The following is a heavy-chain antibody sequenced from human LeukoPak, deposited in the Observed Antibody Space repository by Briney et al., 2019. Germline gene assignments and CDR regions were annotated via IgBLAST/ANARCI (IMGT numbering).Heavy chain of an antibody. J-gene: IGHJ4*02. Sequence: GGSLRLSCAASGFTFSNYAMSWVRQAPGKGLEWVSAISGSGDNTYYADSVKGRFTVSRDNSKNTLYVQMKSLRAEDTAVYYCARGWLAVDYWGQGTLVTVSS. CDR3: ARGWLAVDY. D-gene: IGHD5-12*01. CDR1: GFTFSNYA. V-gene: IGHV3-23*01. CDR2: ISGSGDNT.